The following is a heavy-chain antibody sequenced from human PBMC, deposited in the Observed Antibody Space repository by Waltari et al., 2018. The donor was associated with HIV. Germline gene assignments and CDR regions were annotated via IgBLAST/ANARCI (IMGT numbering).Heavy chain of an antibody. CDR2: LYTSGST. V-gene: IGHV4-61*02. D-gene: IGHD5-12*01. CDR3: ARGVVGGYDLGNNWFDP. CDR1: GGPISSGSYH. Sequence: QLQESGPGLVKPSQTLSLTCTVSGGPISSGSYHWSWIRQPAGKGLEWIGRLYTSGSTDYNPSLKSRATISGDTSKNQFSLKLSSVTAADTAVYYCARGVVGGYDLGNNWFDPWGQGTLVTVSS. J-gene: IGHJ5*02.